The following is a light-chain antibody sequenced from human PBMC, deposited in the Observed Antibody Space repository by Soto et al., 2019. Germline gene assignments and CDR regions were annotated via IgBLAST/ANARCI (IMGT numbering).Light chain of an antibody. CDR1: QSLVHSDGNTY. V-gene: IGKV2-24*01. CDR3: MQSTQFRT. J-gene: IGKJ2*01. CDR2: EIS. Sequence: DIVMTQTPLSSPVTLGQPASISCRSSQSLVHSDGNTYLSWFQQRPGQPPRLLIYEISNRFSGVRDRFSGSGAGTDFTLTISRVEAEDVGIYCCMQSTQFRTFGQGNKLEI.